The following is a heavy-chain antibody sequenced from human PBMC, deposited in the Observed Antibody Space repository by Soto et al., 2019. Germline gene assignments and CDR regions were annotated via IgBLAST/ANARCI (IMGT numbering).Heavy chain of an antibody. CDR2: IYSGGST. V-gene: IGHV3-53*01. CDR1: GFTVSSNY. Sequence: EVQLVESGGGLIQPGGSLRLSCAASGFTVSSNYMSWVRQAPGKGLEWVSVIYSGGSTYYADSVKGRFTISRDNSKNTLYLQMNSLRAEDTAVYYCATGQMATTPYYYYGMDVWGQGTTVTVSS. J-gene: IGHJ6*02. CDR3: ATGQMATTPYYYYGMDV. D-gene: IGHD5-12*01.